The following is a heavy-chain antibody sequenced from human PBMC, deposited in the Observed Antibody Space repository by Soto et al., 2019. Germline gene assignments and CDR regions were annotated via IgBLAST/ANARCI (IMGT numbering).Heavy chain of an antibody. V-gene: IGHV1-24*01. D-gene: IGHD2-15*01. CDR1: GYTLTELS. CDR3: ATALGYCSGGSCPYYFDY. CDR2: FDPEDGET. Sequence: ASVKVSCKVSGYTLTELSMHWVRQAPGKGLEWMGGFDPEDGETIYAQKFQGRVTMTEDTSTDTAYMELSSLRSEDTAVYYCATALGYCSGGSCPYYFDYWGQGTLVTVSS. J-gene: IGHJ4*02.